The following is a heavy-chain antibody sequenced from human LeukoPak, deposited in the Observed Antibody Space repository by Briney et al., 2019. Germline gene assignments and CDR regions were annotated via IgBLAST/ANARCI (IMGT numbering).Heavy chain of an antibody. CDR2: ISGSGGST. V-gene: IGHV3-23*01. CDR1: GFTFSSYA. J-gene: IGHJ4*02. CDR3: APPWLIRGGY. D-gene: IGHD6-19*01. Sequence: GGSLRLSCAASGFTFSSYAMSWVRQAPGKGLEWVSAISGSGGSTYYADSVKGRFTISRDNPKNTLYLQMNSLRVEDTAVYYRAPPWLIRGGYWGQGTLVTVSS.